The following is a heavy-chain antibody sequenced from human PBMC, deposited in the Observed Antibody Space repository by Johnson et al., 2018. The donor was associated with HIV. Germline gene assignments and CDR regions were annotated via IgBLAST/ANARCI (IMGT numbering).Heavy chain of an antibody. V-gene: IGHV3-33*06. CDR2: IWYDGSNK. CDR1: GFTFSSYG. D-gene: IGHD1-1*01. CDR3: AKPSTESAFDI. Sequence: QVQLVESGGGVVQPGGSLRLSCAASGFTFSSYGMHWVRQAPGKWLEWVAVIWYDGSNKYYADSVKGRFTISRDNSKNTLYLQMNSLRAEDTAVYYCAKPSTESAFDIWGQGTMVTVSS. J-gene: IGHJ3*02.